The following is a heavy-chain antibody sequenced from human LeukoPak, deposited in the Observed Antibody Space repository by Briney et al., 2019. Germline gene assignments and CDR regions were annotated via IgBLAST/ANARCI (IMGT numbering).Heavy chain of an antibody. J-gene: IGHJ4*02. CDR3: AKPLLDYGDYDY. V-gene: IGHV3-23*01. CDR2: ISGSGGST. Sequence: GGSLRLSCAASGFTFSSYAMSWVRQAPGKGLKWVSAISGSGGSTYYADSVKGRFTISRDNSKNTLYLQMNSLRAEDTAVYYCAKPLLDYGDYDYWGQGTLVTVSS. D-gene: IGHD4-17*01. CDR1: GFTFSSYA.